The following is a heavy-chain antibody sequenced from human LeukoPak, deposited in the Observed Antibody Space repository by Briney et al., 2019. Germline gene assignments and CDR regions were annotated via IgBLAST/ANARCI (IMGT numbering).Heavy chain of an antibody. Sequence: PGGSLRLSCAASGFSISTYAMHWVRQAPGKGLEWVAVISYDGDNKYIADSVKGRFSISRDNSKNTLYLQMNSLRAEDTAVYYCTRVPDTGPSFDCWGQGTLVTASS. CDR1: GFSISTYA. CDR3: TRVPDTGPSFDC. D-gene: IGHD2-8*02. CDR2: ISYDGDNK. J-gene: IGHJ4*02. V-gene: IGHV3-30*01.